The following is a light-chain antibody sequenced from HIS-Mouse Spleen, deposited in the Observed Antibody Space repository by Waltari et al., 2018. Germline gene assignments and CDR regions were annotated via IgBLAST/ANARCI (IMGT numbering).Light chain of an antibody. CDR2: EDS. Sequence: SYELTQPPSVSVSPGQTARITCSGDALPKKYADWYQKKSCQAPVLVIYEDSKRPSGIPERFSGSSSGTMATLTISGAQVEDEADYYCYSTDSSGNHRVFGGGTKLTVL. CDR3: YSTDSSGNHRV. V-gene: IGLV3-10*01. J-gene: IGLJ2*01. CDR1: ALPKKY.